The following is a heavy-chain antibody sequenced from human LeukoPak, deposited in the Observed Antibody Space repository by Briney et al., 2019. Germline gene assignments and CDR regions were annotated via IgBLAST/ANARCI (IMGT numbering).Heavy chain of an antibody. D-gene: IGHD3-10*01. CDR3: ASSYYYGSGSYYGLVYFDY. J-gene: IGHJ4*02. Sequence: KPSETLSLTCTVPGGSISSYYWSWIRQPPGKGLEWIGYIYYSGSTNYNPSLKSRVTISVDTSKNQFSLKLSSVTAADTAVYYCASSYYYGSGSYYGLVYFDYWGQGTLVTVSS. CDR2: IYYSGST. CDR1: GGSISSYY. V-gene: IGHV4-59*01.